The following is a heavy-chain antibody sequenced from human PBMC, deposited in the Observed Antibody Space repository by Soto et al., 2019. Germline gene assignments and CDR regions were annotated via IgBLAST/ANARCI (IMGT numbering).Heavy chain of an antibody. CDR3: ARQVDFWSDSGAFDI. Sequence: QLQLQESGPGLVKPSETLSLTCTVSGGSISSSNYYWGWIRQPPGKGLEWIANIYYNGFTYYNPSLKSRVTVSVDTSNNQFSLKLSSVTAADTAVHYCARQVDFWSDSGAFDIWGQGTMVTVSS. V-gene: IGHV4-39*01. CDR1: GGSISSSNYY. D-gene: IGHD3-3*01. CDR2: IYYNGFT. J-gene: IGHJ3*02.